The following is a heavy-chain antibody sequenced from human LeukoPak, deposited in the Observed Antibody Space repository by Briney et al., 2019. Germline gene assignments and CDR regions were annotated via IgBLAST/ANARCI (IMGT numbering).Heavy chain of an antibody. J-gene: IGHJ3*02. CDR1: GYTFTGYY. CDR2: INPNSGGT. Sequence: ASVKVSCKASGYTFTGYYMHWVRQAPGQGLEWMGWINPNSGGTNYAQKFQGRVTMTRDTSTSTAYMELRSLRSDDTAVYYCAREVPYSNYYDSSGYKDAFDIWGQGTMVTVSS. V-gene: IGHV1-2*02. CDR3: AREVPYSNYYDSSGYKDAFDI. D-gene: IGHD3-22*01.